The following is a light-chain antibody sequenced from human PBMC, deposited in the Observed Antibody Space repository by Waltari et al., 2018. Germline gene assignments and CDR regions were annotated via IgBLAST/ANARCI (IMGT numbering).Light chain of an antibody. V-gene: IGLV4-69*01. J-gene: IGLJ3*02. CDR2: LNSGGSH. CDR1: GGHSGHA. CDR3: QTWGTGIRV. Sequence: QVVLTQSPSASASLGAAVKLTCTLSGGHSGHAVAWHQQQPEKGPRYLMKLNSGGSHTKGDGIPDRFSGSSSGAERYLTISSLQSEDEADYYCQTWGTGIRVFGGGTRLTVL.